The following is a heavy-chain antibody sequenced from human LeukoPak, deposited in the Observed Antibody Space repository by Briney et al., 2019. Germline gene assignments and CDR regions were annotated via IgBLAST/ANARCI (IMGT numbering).Heavy chain of an antibody. Sequence: GGSLRLSCAASGFTFRSYEMNWVRQAPGKGLEWVSYISSSGSTIYYADSVKGRFTISRDDAKNSLYLQMNSLRAEDTAVYYCARSTRSENFDWLLWGGAFDIWGQGTMVTVSS. CDR1: GFTFRSYE. V-gene: IGHV3-48*03. J-gene: IGHJ3*02. D-gene: IGHD3-9*01. CDR2: ISSSGSTI. CDR3: ARSTRSENFDWLLWGGAFDI.